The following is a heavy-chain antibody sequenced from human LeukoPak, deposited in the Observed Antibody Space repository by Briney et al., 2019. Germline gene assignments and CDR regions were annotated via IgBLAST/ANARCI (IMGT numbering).Heavy chain of an antibody. Sequence: GESLKISCAVSGFTFSAYGMHWVRQAPGKGLEWVAIISYDGINKYYPDSVKGRFTISRDNSKNTLYLQMNSLRAEDTAVYYCAKDTRDDHHSDYWGQGTLVTVSS. CDR1: GFTFSAYG. D-gene: IGHD1-14*01. V-gene: IGHV3-30*18. CDR3: AKDTRDDHHSDY. CDR2: ISYDGINK. J-gene: IGHJ4*02.